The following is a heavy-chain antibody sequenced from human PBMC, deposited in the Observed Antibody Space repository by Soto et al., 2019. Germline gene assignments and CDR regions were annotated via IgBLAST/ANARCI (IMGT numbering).Heavy chain of an antibody. J-gene: IGHJ5*02. CDR3: GRDLGALGSHSYGGNSGDNWFDP. Sequence: ASVKVSCKASGYTFTSYAMHWVRQAPGQRLEWMGWINAGNGNTKYSQKFQGRVTITRDTSASTAYMELSSLRSEDTAVYYCGRDLGALGSHSYGGNSGDNWFDPWGQGTLVTVSS. CDR1: GYTFTSYA. CDR2: INAGNGNT. V-gene: IGHV1-3*01. D-gene: IGHD3-16*01.